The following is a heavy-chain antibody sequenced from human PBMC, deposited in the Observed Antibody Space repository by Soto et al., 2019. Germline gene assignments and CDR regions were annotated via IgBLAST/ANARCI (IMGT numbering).Heavy chain of an antibody. Sequence: EVQLVESGGGLVQPGGSLRLSCAASGFTFSSYEMNWVRQAPGKGLEWVSYISSSGYTIYYADSVKGRFTISRDNAKNPLYRKMNSMRAEDTAVYYCARGQYSRGGGYFDYWGQGTLVTVSS. CDR1: GFTFSSYE. V-gene: IGHV3-48*03. D-gene: IGHD6-19*01. J-gene: IGHJ4*02. CDR2: ISSSGYTI. CDR3: ARGQYSRGGGYFDY.